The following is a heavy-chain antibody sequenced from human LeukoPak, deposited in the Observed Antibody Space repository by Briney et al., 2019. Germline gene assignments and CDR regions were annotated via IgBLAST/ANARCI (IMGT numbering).Heavy chain of an antibody. D-gene: IGHD4-23*01. CDR1: GFTFSSYFW. V-gene: IGHV3-74*01. CDR3: ARYLDFGGYSSFEY. Sequence: GGSLRPSCAASGFTFSSYFWMHWVRQAPGKGLVWVSRIKSDGSSSTYADSVKGRFTISRDNAKNTLYLQMNTLRAEDTAVYYCARYLDFGGYSSFEYWGQGTLVTVSS. CDR2: IKSDGSSS. J-gene: IGHJ4*02.